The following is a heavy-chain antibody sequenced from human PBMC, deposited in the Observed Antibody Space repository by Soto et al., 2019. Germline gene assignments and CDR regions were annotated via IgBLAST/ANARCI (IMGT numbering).Heavy chain of an antibody. CDR2: IYYNGNT. Sequence: SETLSLTCTVSGGSIGSYYWSWIRQPPGKGLEWIGYIYYNGNTNYNPSLKSRVTISVDTSKNQFSLNLRSVTAADTAVYFCARNNWNDVFWFDPWGQGTLVTVSS. CDR3: ARNNWNDVFWFDP. V-gene: IGHV4-59*01. D-gene: IGHD1-20*01. J-gene: IGHJ5*02. CDR1: GGSIGSYY.